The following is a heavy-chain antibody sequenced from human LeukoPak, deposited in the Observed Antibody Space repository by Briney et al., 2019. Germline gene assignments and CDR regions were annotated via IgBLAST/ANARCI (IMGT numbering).Heavy chain of an antibody. CDR2: IYYIGDA. V-gene: IGHV4-31*03. Sequence: PSETLSLTCTVSGDSISSGDYYWTWIRQHPGEGLEWIGYIYYIGDAHQNPSLKSRVTISVDTSKNQFSLKLSSVTAADTAVYYCASASHRYYYGSGNYPSAFDIWGQGTMVTVSP. D-gene: IGHD3-10*01. CDR1: GDSISSGDYY. CDR3: ASASHRYYYGSGNYPSAFDI. J-gene: IGHJ3*02.